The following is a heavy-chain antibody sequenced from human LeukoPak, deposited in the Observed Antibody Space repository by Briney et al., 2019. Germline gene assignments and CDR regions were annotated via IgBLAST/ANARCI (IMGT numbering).Heavy chain of an antibody. CDR2: INHSGST. CDR1: GGSFSGYY. J-gene: IGHJ3*02. CDR3: ARVVLLTGAFDI. Sequence: SETLSLTCAVYGGSFSGYYWSWIRQPPGKGLEWIGEINHSGSTNYNPSLKSRVTISVDTSKNQFSLKLSSVTAADTAVYYCARVVLLTGAFDIWGQGTMVTVSS. D-gene: IGHD2-21*01. V-gene: IGHV4-34*01.